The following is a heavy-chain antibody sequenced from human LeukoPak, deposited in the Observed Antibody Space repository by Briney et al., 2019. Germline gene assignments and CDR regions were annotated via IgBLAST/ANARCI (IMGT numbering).Heavy chain of an antibody. CDR2: XXXXXXET. J-gene: IGHJ4*02. D-gene: IGHD3-9*01. CDR3: ATVGTLVLRYFDWSSPQEYFDY. V-gene: IGHV1-24*01. Sequence: ASVKVSCKVSGYTLTELSMHWVRQAPGKGLEXXXXXXXXXXETIYAQKFQGRVTMTEDTSTDMAYMELSSLRSEDTAVYYCATVGTLVLRYFDWSSPQEYFDYWGQGTLVTVSS. CDR1: GYTLTELS.